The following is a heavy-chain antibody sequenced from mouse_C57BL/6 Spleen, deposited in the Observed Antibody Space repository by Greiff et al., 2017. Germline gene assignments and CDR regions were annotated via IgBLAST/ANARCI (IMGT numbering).Heavy chain of an antibody. CDR3: ARDQGHYYGSSYSYWYFDV. CDR1: GFTFSDYY. Sequence: EVKLVESEGGLVQPGSSMKLSCTASGFTFSDYYMAWVRQVPEKGLEWVANINYDGSSTYYLASLKSRFIISRDNAKNILYLQMSSLKSEDTATYYCARDQGHYYGSSYSYWYFDVWGTGTTVTVSS. V-gene: IGHV5-16*01. CDR2: INYDGSST. J-gene: IGHJ1*03. D-gene: IGHD1-1*01.